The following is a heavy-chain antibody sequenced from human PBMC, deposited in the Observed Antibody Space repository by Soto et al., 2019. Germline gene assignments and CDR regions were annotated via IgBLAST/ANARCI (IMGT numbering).Heavy chain of an antibody. CDR2: INHSGST. CDR1: GGSFSGYY. D-gene: IGHD3-3*01. Sequence: SETLSLTCAVYGGSFSGYYWSWIRRPPGKGLEWIGEINHSGSTNYNPSLKSRVTISVDTSKNQFSLKLSSVTAADTAVYYCARGILEWLLGYYYYYGMDVWGQGTTVTISS. J-gene: IGHJ6*02. V-gene: IGHV4-34*01. CDR3: ARGILEWLLGYYYYYGMDV.